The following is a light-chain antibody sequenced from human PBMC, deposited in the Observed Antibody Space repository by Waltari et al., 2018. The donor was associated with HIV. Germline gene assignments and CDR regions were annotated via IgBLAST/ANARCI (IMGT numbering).Light chain of an antibody. CDR2: EVN. V-gene: IGLV2-8*01. CDR1: SSDVGAYNY. CDR3: SSYAGSAVV. Sequence: QSALTQPPSASGSRGTSVTIPCTGTSSDVGAYNYLSWYQQYPGMAPKLIIYEVNKRPSGVPDRFSGSKSGNTASLTVSGLQAEDEADFYCSSYAGSAVVFGGGTKLTVL. J-gene: IGLJ2*01.